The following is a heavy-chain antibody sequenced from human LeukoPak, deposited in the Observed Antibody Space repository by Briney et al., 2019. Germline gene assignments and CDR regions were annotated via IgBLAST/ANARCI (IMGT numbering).Heavy chain of an antibody. Sequence: GGSLRLSCAASGFSVSSNYMSWVSQAPGKGLEWVSVIYSGGITYYADSVKGRFTISRDNSKNTLYLQMNSLRAEDTAVYYCARGSVAGVQFDYWGQGTLVTVSS. CDR3: ARGSVAGVQFDY. J-gene: IGHJ4*02. V-gene: IGHV3-53*01. D-gene: IGHD6-19*01. CDR1: GFSVSSNY. CDR2: IYSGGIT.